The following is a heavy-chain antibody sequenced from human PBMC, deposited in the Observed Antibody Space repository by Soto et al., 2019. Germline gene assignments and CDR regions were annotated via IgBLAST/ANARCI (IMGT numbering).Heavy chain of an antibody. CDR2: ISYDGSNK. Sequence: QVQLEESGGGVVQPGRSLRLSCAASGFTFSSYAMHWVRQAPGKGLEWVAVISYDGSNKYYADSVKGRFTISRDNSKNTLYLQMNSLRAEDTAVYYCARVKASYKKSSAFDYWGQGTLVTVSS. CDR3: ARVKASYKKSSAFDY. D-gene: IGHD1-20*01. J-gene: IGHJ4*02. CDR1: GFTFSSYA. V-gene: IGHV3-30-3*01.